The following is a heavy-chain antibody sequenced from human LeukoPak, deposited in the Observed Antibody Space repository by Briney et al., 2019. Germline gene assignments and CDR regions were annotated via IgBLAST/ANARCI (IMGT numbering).Heavy chain of an antibody. V-gene: IGHV4-39*01. J-gene: IGHJ4*02. CDR2: IYYSGST. CDR3: AREFLYCSGGSCYLGLYDY. Sequence: SETLSLTCTVSGGSISSSSYYWGWIRQPPGKGLEWIGSIYYSGSTYYNPSLKSRVTISVDTSKNQFSLKLSSVTAADTAVYYCAREFLYCSGGSCYLGLYDYWGQGTPVTVSS. D-gene: IGHD2-15*01. CDR1: GGSISSSSYY.